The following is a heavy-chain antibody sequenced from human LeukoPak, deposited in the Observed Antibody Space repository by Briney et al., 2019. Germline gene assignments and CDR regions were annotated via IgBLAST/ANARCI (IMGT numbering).Heavy chain of an antibody. D-gene: IGHD3-22*01. V-gene: IGHV1-18*01. J-gene: IGHJ5*01. CDR1: TSR. CDR3: AGDLWNFYDQSGYNRDFDS. CDR2: IGTYGGDT. Sequence: AASVKVSCKATSRISWVRQAPGRGLERMGWIGTYGGDTYYAQKFQGRITVTTESSTSTVYMELRNLRSDDTAVYYCAGDLWNFYDQSGYNRDFDSWGQGTLVTVSS.